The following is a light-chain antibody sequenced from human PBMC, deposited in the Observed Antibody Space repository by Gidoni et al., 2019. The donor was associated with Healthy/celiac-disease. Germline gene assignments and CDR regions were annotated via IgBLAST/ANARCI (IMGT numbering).Light chain of an antibody. V-gene: IGKV4-1*01. Sequence: DIVMTQSPDSLAVSLGERATINCKSSQSVLYSSNNKNYFAWYQQKPGQPPKLLIYWASTRESGVPDRFSGSGSGTDFTLTISSLQAEDVAVYYCQQYYRTPPTCGPGTKVDIK. CDR3: QQYYRTPPT. CDR2: WAS. CDR1: QSVLYSSNNKNY. J-gene: IGKJ3*01.